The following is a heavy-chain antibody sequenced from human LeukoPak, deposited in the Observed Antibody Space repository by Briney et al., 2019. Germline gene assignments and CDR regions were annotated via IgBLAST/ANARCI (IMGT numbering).Heavy chain of an antibody. J-gene: IGHJ4*02. Sequence: QPGGSLRLSCAASGFTFSSYAMSWVRQAPGKGLEWVSAISGSGGSTYYADSVKGRFTISRDNSKNTLYLQMNSLRAEDTAVYYCARDLELSHYYDSSGYYFDYWGQGTLVTVSS. CDR3: ARDLELSHYYDSSGYYFDY. V-gene: IGHV3-23*01. D-gene: IGHD3-22*01. CDR1: GFTFSSYA. CDR2: ISGSGGST.